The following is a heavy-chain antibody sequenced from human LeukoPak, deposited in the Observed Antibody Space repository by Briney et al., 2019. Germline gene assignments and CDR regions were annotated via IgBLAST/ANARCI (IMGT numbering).Heavy chain of an antibody. J-gene: IGHJ4*02. D-gene: IGHD4-17*01. CDR2: IKQDGSEK. V-gene: IGHV3-7*01. CDR1: GFTFSNYW. CDR3: ARVRDYGDSRGIGY. Sequence: GGSLRLSCAASGFTFSNYWMSWVCQAPGKGLEWVANIKQDGSEKYYVDSVKGRFTISRDNAKNSLYLQMNSLRAEDTAVYYCARVRDYGDSRGIGYWGQGTLVTVSS.